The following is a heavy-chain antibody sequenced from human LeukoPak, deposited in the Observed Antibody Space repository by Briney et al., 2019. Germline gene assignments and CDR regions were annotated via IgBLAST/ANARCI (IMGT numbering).Heavy chain of an antibody. J-gene: IGHJ4*02. CDR2: ICGGGGST. V-gene: IGHV3-23*01. Sequence: AGGSLRLSCAASGFTFSSYAMRWVRKAPGKGLEWVSAICGGGGSTYYADSVKGPVTISRDKSKKTLYLQNNSPRAEDTAVYYCAKDPAMITFGGVSDYWGQGTLVTVSS. D-gene: IGHD3-16*01. CDR1: GFTFSSYA. CDR3: AKDPAMITFGGVSDY.